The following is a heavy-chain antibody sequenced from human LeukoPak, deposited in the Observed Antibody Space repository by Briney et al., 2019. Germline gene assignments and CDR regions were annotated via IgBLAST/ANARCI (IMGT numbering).Heavy chain of an antibody. J-gene: IGHJ3*02. CDR3: ARGNLRRSSSWDTGFDI. CDR1: GFTFSTYW. V-gene: IGHV3-74*01. Sequence: GGSLRLSCAASGFTFSTYWMHWVRQAPGKGLVWVSGINSDGSSTSYADSVKGRFTISRDNAKNTLYLQMNSLRAEGTAVYYCARGNLRRSSSWDTGFDIWGQGTVVTVSS. D-gene: IGHD6-13*01. CDR2: INSDGSST.